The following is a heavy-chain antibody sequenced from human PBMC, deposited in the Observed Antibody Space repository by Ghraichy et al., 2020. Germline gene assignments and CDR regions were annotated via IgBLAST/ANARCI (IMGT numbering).Heavy chain of an antibody. D-gene: IGHD1-26*01. CDR3: AKECDGGLSGSYCQDH. J-gene: IGHJ4*01. V-gene: IGHV3-30*02. Sequence: GGSLRLSCAASGFRFSSYGMYWVRQAPDKGLEWVAHILYDGSNEYYVDSVKGRFTISRDNSKNTLYLQMNSLKSEDTAVYYCAKECDGGLSGSYCQDHWGHGTLVTVSS. CDR1: GFRFSSYG. CDR2: ILYDGSNE.